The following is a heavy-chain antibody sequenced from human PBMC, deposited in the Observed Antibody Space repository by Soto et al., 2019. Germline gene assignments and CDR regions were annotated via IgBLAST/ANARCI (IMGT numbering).Heavy chain of an antibody. J-gene: IGHJ4*02. Sequence: GGSLRLSCAASGFTFSSYAMHWVRQAPGKGLEWVAVISYDGSNKYYADSVKGRFTISRDNSKNTLYLQMNSLRAEDTAVYYSAGGGPRYRNFDYWGKGPLVTVSS. CDR2: ISYDGSNK. D-gene: IGHD4-4*01. CDR3: AGGGPRYRNFDY. V-gene: IGHV3-30-3*01. CDR1: GFTFSSYA.